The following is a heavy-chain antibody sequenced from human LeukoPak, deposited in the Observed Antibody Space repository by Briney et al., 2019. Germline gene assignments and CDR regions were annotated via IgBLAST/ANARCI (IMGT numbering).Heavy chain of an antibody. CDR3: ARSEGTTVTMFDY. CDR1: GFTFSNYP. CDR2: IPYDGSNN. D-gene: IGHD4-17*01. J-gene: IGHJ4*02. V-gene: IGHV3-30-3*01. Sequence: GGSLRLSCAASGFTFSNYPMHWVRQAPGKGLEWVAVIPYDGSNNYYSDSVKGRFTTSRDNSKNTLYLQMNSLRPEDTAVYYCARSEGTTVTMFDYWGQGTLVTVSS.